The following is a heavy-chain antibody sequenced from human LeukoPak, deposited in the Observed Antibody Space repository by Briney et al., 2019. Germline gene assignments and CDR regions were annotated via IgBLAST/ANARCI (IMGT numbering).Heavy chain of an antibody. V-gene: IGHV1-18*01. CDR3: ARGSHDYGDYFILPFGY. Sequence: ASVKVSCKASGYTFTSYGISWVRQAPGQGLEWMGWIGAYNGNTNYAQKLQGRVTMTTDTSTSTAYMELRSLRSDDTAVYYCARGSHDYGDYFILPFGYWGQGTLVTVSS. D-gene: IGHD4-17*01. J-gene: IGHJ4*02. CDR2: IGAYNGNT. CDR1: GYTFTSYG.